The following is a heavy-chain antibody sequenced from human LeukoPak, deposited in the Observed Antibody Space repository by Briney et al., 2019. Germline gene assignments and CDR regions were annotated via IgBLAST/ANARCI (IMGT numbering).Heavy chain of an antibody. V-gene: IGHV4-34*01. CDR1: GGSFSDYY. Sequence: PSETLSLTCAVYGGSFSDYYWSWIRQPPGRGLEWIGEIKLTGSAKYNPSLKSRVTISVDTSKNQLSLKLSSVTAADTAVYYCARVGYYYFYGMDVWGQGTTVTVSS. J-gene: IGHJ6*02. CDR2: IKLTGSA. CDR3: ARVGYYYFYGMDV.